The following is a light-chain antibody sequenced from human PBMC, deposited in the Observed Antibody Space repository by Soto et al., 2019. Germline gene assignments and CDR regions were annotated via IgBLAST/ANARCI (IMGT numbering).Light chain of an antibody. Sequence: EFVLTQPPAILPLSTGERASLSCRRSQRSISKYINWYQQKPGQAPRRLIFGSSRRATGIPDRFSGSGSGTDFTLTISRLEPEDFAVYYCQQYGSSLSTFGEGTKVDIK. V-gene: IGKV3-20*01. J-gene: IGKJ1*01. CDR1: QRSISKY. CDR3: QQYGSSLST. CDR2: GSS.